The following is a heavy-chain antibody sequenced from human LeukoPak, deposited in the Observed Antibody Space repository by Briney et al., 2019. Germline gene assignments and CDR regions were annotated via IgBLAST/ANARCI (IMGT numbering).Heavy chain of an antibody. Sequence: SETLSLNCTVSGGSISSSSYYWGWIRQPPGKGLEWIGSIYYSGSTYYNPSLKSRVTISVDTSKNQFSLKLSSVTAADTAVYYCARSSGYYRIDYWGQGTLVTVSS. D-gene: IGHD3-22*01. V-gene: IGHV4-39*01. CDR1: GGSISSSSYY. J-gene: IGHJ4*02. CDR3: ARSSGYYRIDY. CDR2: IYYSGST.